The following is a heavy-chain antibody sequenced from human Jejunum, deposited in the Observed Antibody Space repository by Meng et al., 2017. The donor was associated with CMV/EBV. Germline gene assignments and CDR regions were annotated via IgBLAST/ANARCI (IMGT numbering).Heavy chain of an antibody. D-gene: IGHD6-13*01. V-gene: IGHV1-18*01. CDR3: ARVIEIKSNIGSWHQLYFDY. J-gene: IGHJ4*02. Sequence: QLGPSGAWVKDPGASRTAPFKASVFTFTTYAITRVRQAPGQGLEWMGWISAHNGNTDYAQNFEGRVTMTTDTSTSTAYMELRSLRSDDTAVFYCARVIEIKSNIGSWHQLYFDYWGQGSLVTVSS. CDR2: ISAHNGNT. CDR1: VFTFTTYA.